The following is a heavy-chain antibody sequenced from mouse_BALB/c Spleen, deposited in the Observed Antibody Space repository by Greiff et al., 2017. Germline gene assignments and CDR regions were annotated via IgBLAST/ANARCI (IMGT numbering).Heavy chain of an antibody. CDR2: INPSTGYT. CDR3: ARGFAY. Sequence: QVQLQQSGAELAKPGASVKMSCTASGYTFTSYWLHWVKQRPGQGLEWIGYINPSTGYTEYNQKFKDKATLTADKSSSTAYMQLSSLTSEDSAVYYYARGFAYWGQGTLVTVSA. CDR1: GYTFTSYW. V-gene: IGHV1-7*01. J-gene: IGHJ3*01.